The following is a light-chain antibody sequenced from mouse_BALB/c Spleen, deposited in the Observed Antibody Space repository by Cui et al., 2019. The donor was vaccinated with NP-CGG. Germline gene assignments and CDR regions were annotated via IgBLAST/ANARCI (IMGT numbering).Light chain of an antibody. CDR3: ALWYSNHWV. J-gene: IGLJ1*01. V-gene: IGLV1*01. Sequence: QAVVTQESALTTSPGETVTLICRSSTGAVTTSNYANWVTEKPDHLFTGLIGGTNNRTPGVPARFSGSLIGDKAALTITGAQTEDEAIYFCALWYSNHWVFGGGTKLTVL. CDR2: GTN. CDR1: TGAVTTSNY.